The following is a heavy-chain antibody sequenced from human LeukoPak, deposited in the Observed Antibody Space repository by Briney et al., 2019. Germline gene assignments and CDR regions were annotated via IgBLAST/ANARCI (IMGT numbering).Heavy chain of an antibody. Sequence: ASVKVSCKASGYTFTGYYMHWVRQAPGQGLEWMGWINPNSGGTNYAQKFQGRVTMTRDTSISTAYMELSRLRADDTAVYYCERGRYSSSWRLYYYYCYMDVWGKGTTVTVSS. CDR1: GYTFTGYY. CDR2: INPNSGGT. D-gene: IGHD6-13*01. J-gene: IGHJ6*03. CDR3: ERGRYSSSWRLYYYYCYMDV. V-gene: IGHV1-2*02.